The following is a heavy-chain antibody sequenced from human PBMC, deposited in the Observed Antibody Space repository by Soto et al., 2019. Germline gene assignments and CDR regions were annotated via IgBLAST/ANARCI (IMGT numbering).Heavy chain of an antibody. CDR3: ARDGSPFCYDSSGYYPPGAFDI. CDR2: ISAYNGNT. Sequence: QVQLVQSGAEVKKPGASVKVSCKASGYTFTSYGISWVRQAPGQGLEWMGWISAYNGNTNYAQKLQGRVTMTTDTSTSTAYMELRSLRSDDTAVYYCARDGSPFCYDSSGYYPPGAFDIWGQGTMVTVSS. CDR1: GYTFTSYG. J-gene: IGHJ3*02. D-gene: IGHD3-22*01. V-gene: IGHV1-18*04.